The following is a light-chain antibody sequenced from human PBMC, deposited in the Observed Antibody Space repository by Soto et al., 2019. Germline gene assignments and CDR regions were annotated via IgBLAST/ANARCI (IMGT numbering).Light chain of an antibody. J-gene: IGKJ4*01. Sequence: EIVMTQSPATLSVSPGERATLSCRASQSVGSNLAWYQQKPGQTPRLLIYGASPRATGIPATFSGSGSGTDFTLTISSLHSEDFAVYYCHQYNNWALTFGGGTKVEIK. CDR1: QSVGSN. CDR2: GAS. V-gene: IGKV3-15*01. CDR3: HQYNNWALT.